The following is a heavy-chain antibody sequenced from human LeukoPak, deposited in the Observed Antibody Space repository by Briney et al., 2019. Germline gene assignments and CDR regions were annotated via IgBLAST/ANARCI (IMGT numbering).Heavy chain of an antibody. V-gene: IGHV3-23*01. CDR3: AKDPYSSSWKVWFDP. J-gene: IGHJ5*02. D-gene: IGHD6-13*01. CDR2: TSGSGGST. Sequence: GGSLRLSCAASGFTFSSYAMSWVRQAPGKGLEWVSATSGSGGSTYYADSVKGRFTISRDNSKNTLYLQMNSLRAEDTAVYYCAKDPYSSSWKVWFDPWGQGTLVTVSS. CDR1: GFTFSSYA.